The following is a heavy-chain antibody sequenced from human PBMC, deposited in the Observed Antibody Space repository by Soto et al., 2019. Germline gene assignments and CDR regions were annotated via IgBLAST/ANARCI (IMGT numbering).Heavy chain of an antibody. CDR3: ARDLTGDHYGMDV. J-gene: IGHJ6*02. CDR1: GYTFTGYY. Sequence: GASVKVSCKASGYTFTGYYMHWVRQAPGQGLEWMGWINPNSGGTNYAQKFQGWVTMTRDTSISTAYMELSRLRSDDTAVYYCARDLTGDHYGMDVWGQGTTVTVS. V-gene: IGHV1-2*04. D-gene: IGHD7-27*01. CDR2: INPNSGGT.